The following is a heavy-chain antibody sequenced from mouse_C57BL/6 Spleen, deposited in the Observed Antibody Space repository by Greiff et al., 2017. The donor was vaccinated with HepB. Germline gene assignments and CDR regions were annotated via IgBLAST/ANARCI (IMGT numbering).Heavy chain of an antibody. Sequence: QVQLQQSGAELVKPGASVKISCKASGYAFSSYWMNWVKQRPGKGLEWIGQIYPGDGDTNYNGKFKGKATLTADKSSSTAYMQLSSLTSEDSAVYFCARGPPSTVVDYWGQGTTLTVSS. V-gene: IGHV1-80*01. D-gene: IGHD1-1*01. CDR3: ARGPPSTVVDY. CDR2: IYPGDGDT. J-gene: IGHJ2*01. CDR1: GYAFSSYW.